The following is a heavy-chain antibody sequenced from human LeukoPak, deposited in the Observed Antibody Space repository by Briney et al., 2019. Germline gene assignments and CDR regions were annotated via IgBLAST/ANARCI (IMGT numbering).Heavy chain of an antibody. CDR1: GGSFSSYS. V-gene: IGHV3-7*01. CDR2: IKQDGSEK. CDR3: ARDVGPGDY. Sequence: ETLSLTCTVSGGSFSSYSWSWVRQAPGKGLEWVANIKQDGSEKYYVDSVKGRFTISRDNAKNSLYLQMNSLRTEDTAVYYCARDVGPGDYWGQGTLVTVSS. J-gene: IGHJ4*02.